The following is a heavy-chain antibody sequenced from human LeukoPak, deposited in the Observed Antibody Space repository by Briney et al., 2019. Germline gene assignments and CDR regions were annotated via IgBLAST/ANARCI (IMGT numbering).Heavy chain of an antibody. D-gene: IGHD1-26*01. J-gene: IGHJ4*02. CDR1: GGSISSTSHY. V-gene: IGHV4-39*01. Sequence: PSETLSLTCTVSGGSISSTSHYWGWFRQPPGMGLEWIVHIYYTGSTYYNPSLQSRVTISVDTSRNQFSLKLSSVTAADTAVYYCARRGGGATITFDYWGQGNLVTVSS. CDR3: ARRGGGATITFDY. CDR2: IYYTGST.